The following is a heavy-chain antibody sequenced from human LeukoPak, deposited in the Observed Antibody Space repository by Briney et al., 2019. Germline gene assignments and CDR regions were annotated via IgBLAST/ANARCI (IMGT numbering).Heavy chain of an antibody. J-gene: IGHJ3*02. CDR3: AKRAYSGSYYSAFDI. CDR2: ISGRGDIT. D-gene: IGHD1-26*01. CDR1: GFTFTSYA. V-gene: IGHV3-23*01. Sequence: GGSLRLSCATSGFTFTSYAMSCVRQAPGEGREGVSAISGRGDITYHAASVKGRFTIPRHNSKNTLYLQMSSLRAEDTAVYYCAKRAYSGSYYSAFDIWGQGTMVTVSS.